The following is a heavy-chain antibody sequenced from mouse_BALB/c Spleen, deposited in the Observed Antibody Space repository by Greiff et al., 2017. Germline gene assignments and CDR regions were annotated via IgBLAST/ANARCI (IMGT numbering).Heavy chain of an antibody. Sequence: VQLKHSGAELVKPGASVKLSCTASGFNIKDTYMHWVKQRPEQGLEWIGRIDPANGNTKYDPEFPGQAPITADTSSNTAYLQLSSLTSEDTAVYYCAQEGYDGGFAYWGQGTLVTVSA. D-gene: IGHD2-2*01. CDR1: GFNIKDTY. CDR2: IDPANGNT. V-gene: IGHV14-3*02. CDR3: AQEGYDGGFAY. J-gene: IGHJ3*01.